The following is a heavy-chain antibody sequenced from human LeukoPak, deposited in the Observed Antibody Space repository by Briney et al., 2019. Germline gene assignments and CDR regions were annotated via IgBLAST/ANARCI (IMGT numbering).Heavy chain of an antibody. Sequence: PSETLSLTCAVYGGSFSGYYWSWIRQPPGKGLEWIGEINNSGSTNYNPSRKSRVTISVDTSKNQFSLKLSSVTAADTAVYYGARVCPTHRLHYYGSGSYPWFDPWGQGTLVTVSS. CDR1: GGSFSGYY. D-gene: IGHD3-10*01. CDR2: INNSGST. J-gene: IGHJ5*02. CDR3: ARVCPTHRLHYYGSGSYPWFDP. V-gene: IGHV4-34*01.